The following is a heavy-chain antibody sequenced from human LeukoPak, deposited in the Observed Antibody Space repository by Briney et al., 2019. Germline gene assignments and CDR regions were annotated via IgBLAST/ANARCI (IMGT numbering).Heavy chain of an antibody. CDR3: AKASTMTTSFVFDS. CDR2: FSGSGTST. V-gene: IGHV3-23*01. D-gene: IGHD4-17*01. J-gene: IGHJ4*02. Sequence: PGGSLRLSRAASGFTFSSYAMSWVRQTPGEGLQWVSAFSGSGTSTYYADSVKGRFTISRDDSKNTLYLYMNSLRADDTAIYYCAKASTMTTSFVFDSWGQGTLVTVSS. CDR1: GFTFSSYA.